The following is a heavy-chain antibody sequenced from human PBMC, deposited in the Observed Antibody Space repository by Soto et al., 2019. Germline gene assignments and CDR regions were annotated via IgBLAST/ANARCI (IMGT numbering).Heavy chain of an antibody. J-gene: IGHJ4*02. V-gene: IGHV1-2*02. D-gene: IGHD6-6*01. CDR2: INPNSGGT. CDR1: GYTFTGYY. CDR3: ARGGSIAAPAGYFDY. Sequence: ASVKVSFKASGYTFTGYYMHWLRQAPGQGLEWMGWINPNSGGTNYAQKFQGRVTMTRDTSISTAYMELSRLRSDDTAVYYCARGGSIAAPAGYFDYWGQGTLVTVSS.